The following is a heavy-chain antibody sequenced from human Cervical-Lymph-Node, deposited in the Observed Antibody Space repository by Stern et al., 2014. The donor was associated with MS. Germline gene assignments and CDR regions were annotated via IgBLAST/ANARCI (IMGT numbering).Heavy chain of an antibody. Sequence: QDPLVQSGAEVKKPGSSVKVSCKTSGDTFSTSGITWVRQAPGPGLAWMGGIIPVFGTTNFARKFQGRLTITADKSTSTVYMALSNLRSEDTAVYYCARDLGVGPTVSWGQGTVVTVSS. CDR2: IIPVFGTT. D-gene: IGHD1-26*01. V-gene: IGHV1-69*14. J-gene: IGHJ5*02. CDR3: ARDLGVGPTVS. CDR1: GDTFSTSG.